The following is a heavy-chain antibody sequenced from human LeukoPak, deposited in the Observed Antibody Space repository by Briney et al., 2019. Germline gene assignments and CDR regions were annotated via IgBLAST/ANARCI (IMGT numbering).Heavy chain of an antibody. Sequence: ASVKVSCKASGYTFTSYYMHWVRQAPGQGLEWMGIINPSGGSTSYAQKFRGRVTMTRDTSTSTVYMELSSLRSEDTAVYYCAREGVPDQSYSSSSGLGYWGQGTLVTVSS. V-gene: IGHV1-46*01. CDR3: AREGVPDQSYSSSSGLGY. CDR1: GYTFTSYY. CDR2: INPSGGST. D-gene: IGHD6-6*01. J-gene: IGHJ4*02.